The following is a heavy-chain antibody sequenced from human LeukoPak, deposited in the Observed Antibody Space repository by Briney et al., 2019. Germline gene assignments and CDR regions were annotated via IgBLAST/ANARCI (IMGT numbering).Heavy chain of an antibody. Sequence: ASVKVSCKASGYTFTSYGISWVRQAPGQGLEWMGWISAYNGNTNYAQKLQGRVTMTTDTSTSTAYMELRSLRSDDTAVYYCARDWSVPAAIGGVPFDPWGQGTLVTVSS. CDR2: ISAYNGNT. J-gene: IGHJ5*02. CDR1: GYTFTSYG. V-gene: IGHV1-18*01. D-gene: IGHD2-2*01. CDR3: ARDWSVPAAIGGVPFDP.